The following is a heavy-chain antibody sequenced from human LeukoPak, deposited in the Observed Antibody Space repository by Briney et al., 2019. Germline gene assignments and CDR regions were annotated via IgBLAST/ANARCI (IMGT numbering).Heavy chain of an antibody. CDR3: ARTITIFGALGYFDY. Sequence: PSETLSLTCTVSGDSISSYYWSWIRQPPGKGLEWIGYIYYSGNTYYNPSLKRRVTISVDTSKNQFSLKLSSVTAADTAVYYCARTITIFGALGYFDYWGQGTLVTVSS. J-gene: IGHJ4*02. V-gene: IGHV4-59*12. D-gene: IGHD3-3*01. CDR1: GDSISSYY. CDR2: IYYSGNT.